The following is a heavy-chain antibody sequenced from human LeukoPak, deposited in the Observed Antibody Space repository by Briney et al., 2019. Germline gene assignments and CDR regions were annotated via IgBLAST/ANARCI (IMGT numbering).Heavy chain of an antibody. CDR1: GASFSDYY. CDR3: ARVGGTYCGGDCYDNWFDP. Sequence: LSLTCSVSGASFSDYYWSWVRQAPGKGLEWVAVISYDGSNKYYADSVKGRFTISRDNSKNTLYLQMNSLRAEDTAVYYCARVGGTYCGGDCYDNWFDPWGQGTLVTVSS. V-gene: IGHV3-30*04. J-gene: IGHJ5*02. D-gene: IGHD2-21*02. CDR2: ISYDGSNK.